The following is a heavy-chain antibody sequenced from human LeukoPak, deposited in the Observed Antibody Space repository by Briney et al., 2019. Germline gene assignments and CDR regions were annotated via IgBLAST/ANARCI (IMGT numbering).Heavy chain of an antibody. J-gene: IGHJ3*01. V-gene: IGHV1-18*01. Sequence: ASVKVSCKASGYIFTNYGFSWVRQAPGQGLEWMGCFSAYNGYTNYAQKLQGRITMTTDTSTNKAYMELRRLTSDDTAVYYCARFRQAPYYYESTGYFVAASDVSGQGTMVTVS. CDR2: FSAYNGYT. CDR1: GYIFTNYG. CDR3: ARFRQAPYYYESTGYFVAASDV. D-gene: IGHD3-22*01.